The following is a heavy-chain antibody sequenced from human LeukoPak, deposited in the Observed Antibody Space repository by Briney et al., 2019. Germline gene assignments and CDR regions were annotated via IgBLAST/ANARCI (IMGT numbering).Heavy chain of an antibody. V-gene: IGHV3-7*01. CDR2: MNQDGSEI. Sequence: GGSLRLSCVGSGFTFSRYWLNWVRQAPGKGLEWVANMNQDGSEIYYLDSVKGRFTISRDNSKNTLYLQMNSLRAEDTAVYYCARDHYDYVWGSYRSEGFDYWGQGTLVTVSS. CDR1: GFTFSRYW. J-gene: IGHJ4*02. CDR3: ARDHYDYVWGSYRSEGFDY. D-gene: IGHD3-16*02.